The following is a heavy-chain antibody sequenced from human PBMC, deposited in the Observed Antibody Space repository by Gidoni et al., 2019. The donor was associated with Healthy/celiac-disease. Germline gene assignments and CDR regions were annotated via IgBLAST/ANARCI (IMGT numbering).Heavy chain of an antibody. V-gene: IGHV3-30*04. CDR3: ARTGDYDGSDY. CDR1: GLTFSSYA. D-gene: IGHD4-17*01. CDR2: ISYNGSNK. J-gene: IGHJ4*02. Sequence: QVQLVESWGGVVQTGRSLRFSFAAAGLTFSSYAMHRVRQAPGKGLEWVAVISYNGSNKYYADSVKGRFTISRDNSKNTLYLQMNSLRAEDTAVYYCARTGDYDGSDYWGQGTLVTVSS.